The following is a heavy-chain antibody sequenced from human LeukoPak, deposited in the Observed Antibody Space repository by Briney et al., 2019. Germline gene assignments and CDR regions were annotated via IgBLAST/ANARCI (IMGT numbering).Heavy chain of an antibody. Sequence: QVQLQESGPGLVKPSETLSLTCTVSGGSISSYYWSCIRPPPVQGMEWIGYIYYSGSTNYNPSLKSRVTISVDTSKNQFSLKLSSVTAADTAVYYCAREGWDSFDYWGQGTLVTVSS. CDR1: GGSISSYY. CDR2: IYYSGST. D-gene: IGHD6-19*01. J-gene: IGHJ4*02. V-gene: IGHV4-59*01. CDR3: AREGWDSFDY.